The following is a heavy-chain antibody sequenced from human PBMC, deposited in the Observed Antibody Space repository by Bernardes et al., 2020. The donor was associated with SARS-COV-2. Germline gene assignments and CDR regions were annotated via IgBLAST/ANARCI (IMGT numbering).Heavy chain of an antibody. CDR1: GYTFTSYA. CDR2: INAGNGNT. V-gene: IGHV1-3*01. CDR3: ARDRITGYCSGGSCYLYYYYGMDV. J-gene: IGHJ6*02. Sequence: ASVKVSCKASGYTFTSYAMHWVRQAPGQRLEWMGWINAGNGNTKYSQKFQGRVTITRDTSASTAYMELSSLRSEDTAVYYCARDRITGYCSGGSCYLYYYYGMDVWGQGTTVTVSS. D-gene: IGHD2-15*01.